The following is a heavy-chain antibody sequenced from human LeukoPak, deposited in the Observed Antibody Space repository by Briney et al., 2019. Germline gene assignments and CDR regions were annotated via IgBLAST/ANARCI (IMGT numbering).Heavy chain of an antibody. J-gene: IGHJ2*01. CDR3: AKDGRGSNGWYDWYFDL. D-gene: IGHD6-19*01. CDR2: ISGSGGST. Sequence: GGSLRLSCAASGFTFSSYAMSWVRQAPGKGLEWVSAISGSGGSTYYADSVKGRFTISRDNSKNTLYLEMNSLRPEDTAVYYCAKDGRGSNGWYDWYFDLWGRGTPVTVSS. V-gene: IGHV3-23*01. CDR1: GFTFSSYA.